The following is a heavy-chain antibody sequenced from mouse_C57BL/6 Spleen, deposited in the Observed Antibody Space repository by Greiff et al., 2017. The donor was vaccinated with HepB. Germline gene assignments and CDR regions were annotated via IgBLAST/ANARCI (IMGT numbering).Heavy chain of an antibody. D-gene: IGHD1-1*01. V-gene: IGHV5-15*01. CDR2: ISNLAYSI. J-gene: IGHJ3*01. CDR1: GFTFSDYG. CDR3: ARPDYYGSSLTWFAY. Sequence: DVMLVESGGGLVQPGGSLKLSCAASGFTFSDYGMAWVRQAPRKGPEWVAFISNLAYSIYYADTVTGRFTISRENAKNTLYLEMSSLRSEDTAMYYCARPDYYGSSLTWFAYWGQGTLVTVSA.